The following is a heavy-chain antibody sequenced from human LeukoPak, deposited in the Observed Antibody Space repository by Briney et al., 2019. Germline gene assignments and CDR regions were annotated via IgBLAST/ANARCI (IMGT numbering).Heavy chain of an antibody. Sequence: PSETLSFTCAVSGYSISSGYYWGWIRQPPGKGLEWIGSIYHSGSTYYNPSLKSRVTISVDTSKNQFSLKLSSVTAADTAVYYCARDRSKNDGYCSGGSCFTDYYYYGMDVWGKGTTVTVSS. V-gene: IGHV4-38-2*02. J-gene: IGHJ6*04. CDR2: IYHSGST. CDR1: GYSISSGYY. D-gene: IGHD2-15*01. CDR3: ARDRSKNDGYCSGGSCFTDYYYYGMDV.